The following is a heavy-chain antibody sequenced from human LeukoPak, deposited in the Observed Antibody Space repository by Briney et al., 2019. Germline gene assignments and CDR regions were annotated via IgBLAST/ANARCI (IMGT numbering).Heavy chain of an antibody. V-gene: IGHV1-46*01. CDR3: ATRNTVVTPAASPHSFDY. CDR2: INPSGGST. D-gene: IGHD4-23*01. Sequence: ASVKVSCKASGYTFTSYYMHWVRQAPGQGLEWMGIINPSGGSTSYAQKFQGRVTMTRDTSTSTVYMELSSLRSEDTAVYYCATRNTVVTPAASPHSFDYWGQGTLVTVSS. CDR1: GYTFTSYY. J-gene: IGHJ4*02.